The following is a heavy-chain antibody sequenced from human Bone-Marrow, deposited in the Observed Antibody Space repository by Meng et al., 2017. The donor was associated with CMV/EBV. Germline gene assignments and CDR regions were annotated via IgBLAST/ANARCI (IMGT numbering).Heavy chain of an antibody. CDR2: IHPNTGGT. CDR3: ARDDNWGPDY. J-gene: IGHJ4*02. D-gene: IGHD7-27*01. V-gene: IGHV1-2*02. Sequence: TCTVSGGSISSYYWSWIRQPPGKGLEWMGWIHPNTGGTNYAQNFQGRVTMTRDTSIRTVYMELSSLRSDDTAIYYCARDDNWGPDYWGQGALVTVSS. CDR1: GGSISSYY.